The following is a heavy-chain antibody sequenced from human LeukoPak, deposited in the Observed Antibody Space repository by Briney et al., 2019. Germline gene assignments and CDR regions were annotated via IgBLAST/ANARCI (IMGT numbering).Heavy chain of an antibody. CDR3: ARRDSSGYYPWDY. D-gene: IGHD3-22*01. J-gene: IGHJ4*02. CDR1: GGSISSSSYY. V-gene: IGHV4-39*01. CDR2: TYYSGST. Sequence: SETLSLTCTVSGGSISSSSYYWGWIRQPPGKGLEWIGSTYYSGSTYYNPSLKSRVTISVDTSKNQFSLKLSSVTAADTAVYYCARRDSSGYYPWDYWGQGTLVTVSS.